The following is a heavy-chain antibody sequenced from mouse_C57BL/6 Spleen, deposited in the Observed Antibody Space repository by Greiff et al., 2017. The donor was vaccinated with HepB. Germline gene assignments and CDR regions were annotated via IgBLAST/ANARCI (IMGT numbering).Heavy chain of an antibody. Sequence: EVKVEESGGGLVQPGGSMKLSCAASGFTFSDAWMDRVRQSPEKGLEWVAEIRNKANNHATYYAESVKGRFTISRDDSKSSVYLQMNSLRAEDTGIYYCTTDSNYAWFAYWGQGTLVTVSA. CDR1: GFTFSDAW. CDR2: IRNKANNHAT. D-gene: IGHD2-5*01. J-gene: IGHJ3*01. CDR3: TTDSNYAWFAY. V-gene: IGHV6-6*01.